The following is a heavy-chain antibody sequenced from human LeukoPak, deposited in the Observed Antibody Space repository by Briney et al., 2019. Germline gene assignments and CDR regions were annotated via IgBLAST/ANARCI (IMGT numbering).Heavy chain of an antibody. D-gene: IGHD4-23*01. Sequence: SETLSLTCTVSGGSISSGSYYWSWIRQPAGKGLEWIGRIYTSGSTNYNPSLKSRVTISVDTSKNQFSLKLSSVTAADTAVYYCARNGGNLYYYYYYMDVWGKGTTVTVSS. CDR2: IYTSGST. V-gene: IGHV4-61*02. CDR3: ARNGGNLYYYYYYMDV. J-gene: IGHJ6*03. CDR1: GGSISSGSYY.